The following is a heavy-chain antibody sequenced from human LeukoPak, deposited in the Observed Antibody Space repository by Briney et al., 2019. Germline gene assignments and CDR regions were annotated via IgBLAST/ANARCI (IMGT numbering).Heavy chain of an antibody. CDR1: GYTFSGTGWY. Sequence: ASVTVSCKASGYTFSGTGWYLYWLRQAPGQGLECMGWIYPNNGATGYAQKFQGRVAMTRDTSISTAYMELSRLRPDDTAVYYCARDGLAQMVDFDYWGQGTLVTVSS. CDR3: ARDGLAQMVDFDY. J-gene: IGHJ4*02. V-gene: IGHV1-2*02. CDR2: IYPNNGAT. D-gene: IGHD3-10*01.